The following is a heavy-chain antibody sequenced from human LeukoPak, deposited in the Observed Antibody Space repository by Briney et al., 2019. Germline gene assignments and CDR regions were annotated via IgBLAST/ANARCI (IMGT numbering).Heavy chain of an antibody. CDR2: IYYSGST. CDR1: GGSISSYY. V-gene: IGHV4-59*01. CDR3: ARKRGDGISHYFDY. J-gene: IGHJ4*02. Sequence: KPSETLSLTCTVSGGSISSYYWSWIRQPPGKGLEWIGYIYYSGSTNYNPSLKSRVTISVDTSKNQFSLKLSSVTAADTAVYYCARKRGDGISHYFDYWGQGTLVTVSS. D-gene: IGHD2-21*02.